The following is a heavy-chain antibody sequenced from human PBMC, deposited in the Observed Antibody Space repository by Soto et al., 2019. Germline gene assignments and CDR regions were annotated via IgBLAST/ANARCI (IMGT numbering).Heavy chain of an antibody. CDR3: GAPPGGGGY. J-gene: IGHJ4*02. CDR2: IYSGGYT. D-gene: IGHD3-16*01. V-gene: IGHV3-53*01. Sequence: EVQLVESGGGLIQPGGSLRLSCAVSGFTVSNNYMSWVRQAPGKGLEGVSVIYSGGYTAYGDSVKGRFTISRDNSKNTLFLQRNGRGAADRAVYYLGAPPGGGGYWGQGTLVTVSS. CDR1: GFTVSNNY.